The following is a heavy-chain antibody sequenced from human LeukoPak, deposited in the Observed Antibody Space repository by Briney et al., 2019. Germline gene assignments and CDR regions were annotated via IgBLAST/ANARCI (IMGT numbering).Heavy chain of an antibody. V-gene: IGHV3-11*01. J-gene: IGHJ4*02. Sequence: SGGSPRFSCAASGFTFSDYNMSWIRQEPGKGLEWVSYISSSGSTIYYADSVKGRFTNSRDNAKKSLHLQMNSLRAEDTAVYYCAREDSSGYVGGYWGQGNLVTVSS. CDR2: ISSSGSTI. CDR3: AREDSSGYVGGY. CDR1: GFTFSDYN. D-gene: IGHD3-22*01.